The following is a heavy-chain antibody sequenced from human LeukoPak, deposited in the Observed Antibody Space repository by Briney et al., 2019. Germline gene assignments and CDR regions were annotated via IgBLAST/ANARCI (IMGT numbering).Heavy chain of an antibody. CDR1: GFTFSDYY. CDR2: ISSSGSTI. J-gene: IGHJ4*02. D-gene: IGHD3-3*01. Sequence: GGSLRLSCAASGFTFSDYYMSWIRQAPGKGLEWVSYISSSGSTIYYADSVKGRFAISRDNAKNSLYLQMNSLRAEDTAVYYCARDLEPSSGSTFDYWGQGTLVTVSS. V-gene: IGHV3-11*01. CDR3: ARDLEPSSGSTFDY.